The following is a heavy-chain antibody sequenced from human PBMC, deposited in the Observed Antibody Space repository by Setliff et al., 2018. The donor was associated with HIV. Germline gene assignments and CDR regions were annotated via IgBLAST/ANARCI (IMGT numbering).Heavy chain of an antibody. CDR2: IYYSGST. CDR3: ARDGDDSSGYYLGY. Sequence: PSETLSLTCTVSGGSISSGDYYWSWIRQPPGKGLEWIWYIYYSGSTYYNPSLKIRVTISVDTSKNQFSLKLSSVTAADTAVYYCARDGDDSSGYYLGYWGQGTLVTVSS. D-gene: IGHD3-22*01. CDR1: GGSISSGDYY. J-gene: IGHJ4*02. V-gene: IGHV4-30-4*08.